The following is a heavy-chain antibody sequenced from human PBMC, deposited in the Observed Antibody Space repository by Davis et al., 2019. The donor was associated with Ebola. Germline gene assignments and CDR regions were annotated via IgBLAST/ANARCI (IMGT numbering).Heavy chain of an antibody. CDR1: GGTFSSYA. J-gene: IGHJ4*02. CDR2: IIPIFGTT. Sequence: SVKVSCKASGGTFSSYAISWVRQAPGQGLEWMGGIIPIFGTTNYAQKFQGRVTITADESTSTAYMELSSLRSEDTAVYYCARGDYIWGSYRHLDYWGQGTLVTVSS. V-gene: IGHV1-69*13. CDR3: ARGDYIWGSYRHLDY. D-gene: IGHD3-16*02.